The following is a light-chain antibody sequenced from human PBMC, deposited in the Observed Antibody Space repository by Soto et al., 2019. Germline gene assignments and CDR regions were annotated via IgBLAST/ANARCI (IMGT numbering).Light chain of an antibody. CDR2: GAS. CDR3: QQYSEWPET. Sequence: EIEMTQSPDTLAVSPGERATLSCRASHNIYISLAWYQQKPGQAPRLLIYGASTRANGVPARFSGSGSGTEFNITISSLQSEDFAVFYCQQYSEWPETFGQGTKLEIK. V-gene: IGKV3-15*01. J-gene: IGKJ2*01. CDR1: HNIYIS.